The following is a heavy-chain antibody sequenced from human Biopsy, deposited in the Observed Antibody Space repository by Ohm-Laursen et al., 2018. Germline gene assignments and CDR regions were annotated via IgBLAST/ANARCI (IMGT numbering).Heavy chain of an antibody. CDR3: ARDRYYGSESYYSHYNMDV. CDR1: GFTFSPYT. Sequence: SLRLSCSASGFTFSPYTMTWVRQAPGKGLEWVSSISSSGNFMYYTDSVKGRFTISRDNPKNSLYLQMNSLRAADTAVYYCARDRYYGSESYYSHYNMDVWGQGTTVSVSS. V-gene: IGHV3-21*01. J-gene: IGHJ6*02. D-gene: IGHD3-10*01. CDR2: ISSSGNFM.